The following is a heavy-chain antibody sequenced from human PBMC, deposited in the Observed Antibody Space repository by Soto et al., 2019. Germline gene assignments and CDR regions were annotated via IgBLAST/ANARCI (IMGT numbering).Heavy chain of an antibody. J-gene: IGHJ6*02. CDR1: GGTFSSYA. V-gene: IGHV1-69*01. CDR3: ARFGQLVRYYYYGMDV. Sequence: QVQLVQSGAEVKKPGSSVKVSCKASGGTFSSYAISWVRQAPGQGLEWMGGIIPISGTANYAQKFRGRVTITADESTSTAYMELSSLRSEDTAVYYCARFGQLVRYYYYGMDVWGQGTTVTVSS. CDR2: IIPISGTA. D-gene: IGHD6-6*01.